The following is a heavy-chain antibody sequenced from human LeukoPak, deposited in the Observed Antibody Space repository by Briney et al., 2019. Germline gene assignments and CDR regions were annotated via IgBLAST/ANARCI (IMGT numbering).Heavy chain of an antibody. CDR2: IWYDGSNK. V-gene: IGHV3-33*01. CDR3: ARDLGNWNSRYYYGMDV. CDR1: GFTFSSYG. D-gene: IGHD1-7*01. Sequence: GGSLRLSCAASGFTFSSYGMHWVRQAPGKGLEWVAVIWYDGSNKYYADSVKGRFTISRDNSKNTLYLQRNSLRAEDTAVYYCARDLGNWNSRYYYGMDVWGQGTTVTVSS. J-gene: IGHJ6*02.